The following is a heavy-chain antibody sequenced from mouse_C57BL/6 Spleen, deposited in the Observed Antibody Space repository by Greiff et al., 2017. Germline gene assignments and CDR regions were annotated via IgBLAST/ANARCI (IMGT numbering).Heavy chain of an antibody. CDR1: GYTFTDYN. Sequence: EVQRVESGPELVKPGASVKLSCKASGYTFTDYNMHWVKQSHGQSLAWIGYINPNNGCTSYNPKFKGKATLTVNTSSSTAYMELRSRTSEDSAVDYCERGAETYYFDYGGQGTTLTVSS. V-gene: IGHV1-22*01. J-gene: IGHJ2*01. CDR2: INPNNGCT. D-gene: IGHD3-3*01. CDR3: ERGAETYYFDY.